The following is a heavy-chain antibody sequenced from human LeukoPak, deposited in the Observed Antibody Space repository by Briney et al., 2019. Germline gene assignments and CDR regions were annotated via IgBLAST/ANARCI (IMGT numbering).Heavy chain of an antibody. CDR1: AGSFSGYY. CDR3: ARHKDYYYSYMDV. J-gene: IGHJ6*03. V-gene: IGHV4-34*01. Sequence: KPSETLSLTCAVHAGSFSGYYWSWIRQPTGKGLEWIREINHSGSTNYNPSLKSRVTISVDTSKNQFSLKLSSVTAADTAVYYCARHKDYYYSYMDVWGKGTTVTISS. CDR2: INHSGST.